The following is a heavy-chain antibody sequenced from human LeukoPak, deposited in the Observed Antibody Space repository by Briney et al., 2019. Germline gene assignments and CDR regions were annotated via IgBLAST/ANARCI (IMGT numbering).Heavy chain of an antibody. Sequence: GGSLRLSCAASGFTFSSYSMNWVRQAPGKGLEWVSYISSSSSTIYYADSVKGRFTISRDNAKNSLYLQMNSLRAEDTAVYYCARQIDGFGEFDYFDYWGQGTLVTVSS. J-gene: IGHJ4*02. D-gene: IGHD3-10*01. CDR3: ARQIDGFGEFDYFDY. V-gene: IGHV3-48*01. CDR2: ISSSSSTI. CDR1: GFTFSSYS.